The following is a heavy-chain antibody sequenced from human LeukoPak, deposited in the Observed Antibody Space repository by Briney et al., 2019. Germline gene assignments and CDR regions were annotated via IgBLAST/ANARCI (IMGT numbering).Heavy chain of an antibody. D-gene: IGHD5/OR15-5a*01. V-gene: IGHV3-30*18. Sequence: GRSLRLSCAASGFTFSSYSMHWVRQAPGKGLEWVAVISYDGSNKYYADSVKGRFTISRDNSKNTLYLQMNSLRAEDTAVYYCAKDLSMIHAFDIWGQGTMVTVSS. J-gene: IGHJ3*02. CDR1: GFTFSSYS. CDR3: AKDLSMIHAFDI. CDR2: ISYDGSNK.